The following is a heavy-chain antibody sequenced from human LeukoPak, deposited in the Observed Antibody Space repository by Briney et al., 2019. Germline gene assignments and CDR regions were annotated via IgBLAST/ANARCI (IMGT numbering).Heavy chain of an antibody. CDR2: VNPNSGGT. CDR1: GYTFTCYY. J-gene: IGHJ3*02. CDR3: ARVKVDSNAFDI. Sequence: ASVKVSCKASGYTFTCYYMHWVRQAPGQGLEWMGRVNPNSGGTNYAQKFQGRVTMTRDTSISTAYMELSRLRSDDTAVYYCARVKVDSNAFDIWGQGTMVTVSS. V-gene: IGHV1-2*06.